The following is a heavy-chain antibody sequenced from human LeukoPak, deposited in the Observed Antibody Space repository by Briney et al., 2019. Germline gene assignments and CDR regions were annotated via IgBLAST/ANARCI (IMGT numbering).Heavy chain of an antibody. J-gene: IGHJ4*02. CDR2: ISSSNSPI. CDR1: GFTFSSYS. V-gene: IGHV3-48*01. Sequence: PGGSLRLSCVASGFTFSSYSMNWVRQAPGKGLEWVSYISSSNSPIYYADSVKGRFTISRDNSKNTLYLQMNSLRAEDTAVYYCAKVDSGIVATGSPYFDYWGQGTLVTVSS. D-gene: IGHD6-13*01. CDR3: AKVDSGIVATGSPYFDY.